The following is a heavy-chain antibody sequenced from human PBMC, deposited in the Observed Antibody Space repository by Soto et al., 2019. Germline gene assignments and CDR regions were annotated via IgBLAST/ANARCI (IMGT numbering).Heavy chain of an antibody. CDR3: ARPYDSSDYFGWGMDV. D-gene: IGHD3-22*01. J-gene: IGHJ6*02. V-gene: IGHV1-69*13. CDR2: IIPILGTA. CDR1: GGTFNNNA. Sequence: SVKVSCKLTGGTFNNNAISWVRQAPGQGLEWMGGIIPILGTANCAKKFRGRVTITADESTSTGYLDLSSLRSEDTAVYYCARPYDSSDYFGWGMDVWGQVPTVTVSS.